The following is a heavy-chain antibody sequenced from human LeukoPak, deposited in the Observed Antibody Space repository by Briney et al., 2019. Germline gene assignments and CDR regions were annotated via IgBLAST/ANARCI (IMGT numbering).Heavy chain of an antibody. CDR3: ARDNMVRGVIVY. J-gene: IGHJ4*02. CDR1: GYTFSRYG. V-gene: IGHV1-18*01. Sequence: ASVTVSCKAAGYTFSRYGISWWRQAPRQRGKWLGWISAYNGNTTYAQTLQGRVTMTTDTSTSTAYMELRSLRSDDTAVYYCARDNMVRGVIVYWGQGALVTVSS. CDR2: ISAYNGNT. D-gene: IGHD3-10*01.